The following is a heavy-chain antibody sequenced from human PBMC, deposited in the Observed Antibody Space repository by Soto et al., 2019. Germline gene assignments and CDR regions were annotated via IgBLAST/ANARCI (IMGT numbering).Heavy chain of an antibody. CDR1: GGSISSGDYY. CDR2: IYYSGST. D-gene: IGHD3-3*02. Sequence: SETLSLTCTVSGGSISSGDYYLSWIRQPPGKGLEGIGYIYYSGSTYYNPSLKSRVTISLDTSKNQFSLKLTSLTAADTAMYYCARVKLAGRGSFHYWGQGTLVTVSS. CDR3: ARVKLAGRGSFHY. V-gene: IGHV4-30-4*01. J-gene: IGHJ4*02.